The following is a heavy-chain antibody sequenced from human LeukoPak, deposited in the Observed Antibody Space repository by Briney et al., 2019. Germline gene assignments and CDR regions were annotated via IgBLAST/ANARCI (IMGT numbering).Heavy chain of an antibody. D-gene: IGHD3-22*01. V-gene: IGHV4-59*01. CDR3: ARDTYYYDSSGYYPYCMNV. CDR1: GGSISSYY. Sequence: SETLSLTCTVSGGSISSYYWSWIRQPPGKGLEWIGYIYYSGSTNYNPSLKSRVTISVDTSKNQFSLKLSSVTAADTAVYYCARDTYYYDSSGYYPYCMNVWGKGTTVTVSS. J-gene: IGHJ6*03. CDR2: IYYSGST.